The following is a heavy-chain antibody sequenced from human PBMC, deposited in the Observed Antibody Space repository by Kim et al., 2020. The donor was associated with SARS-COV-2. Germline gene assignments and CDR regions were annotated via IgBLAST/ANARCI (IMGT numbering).Heavy chain of an antibody. CDR1: GDSVSSNSYY. V-gene: IGHV4-61*01. CDR3: ARVGLYSWSYYVDF. Sequence: SETLSLTCTVSGDSVSSNSYYWSWIRQPPGKGLEWIGYIYHNGRTNYNPSLKSRVTVSVDTSKNQFSLRLRSVTAADTAVYYCARVGLYSWSYYVDFWG. J-gene: IGHJ4*01. CDR2: IYHNGRT. D-gene: IGHD1-26*01.